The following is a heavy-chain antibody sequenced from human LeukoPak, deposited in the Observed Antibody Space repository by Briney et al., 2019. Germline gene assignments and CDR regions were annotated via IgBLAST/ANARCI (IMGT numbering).Heavy chain of an antibody. J-gene: IGHJ4*02. V-gene: IGHV3-33*01. CDR2: WHFASNK. Sequence: PGRSLRLSCVTSGFIFSSYGIHWVRQAPGKGLEWVAWHFASNKYYAESVRGRFTMSRDNSKSTLYLQMDSLRVEDTAVYYCARGGSGSYYNRYYFDYWGQGTLVTVSS. D-gene: IGHD3-10*01. CDR3: ARGGSGSYYNRYYFDY. CDR1: GFIFSSYG.